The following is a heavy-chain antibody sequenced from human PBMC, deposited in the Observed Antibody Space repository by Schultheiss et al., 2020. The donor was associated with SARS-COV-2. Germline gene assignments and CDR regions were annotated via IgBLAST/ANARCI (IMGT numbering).Heavy chain of an antibody. D-gene: IGHD1-26*01. V-gene: IGHV4-59*05. CDR3: ARHIPSPRDSGWELLGYNWFDP. CDR2: IYYSGST. Sequence: SETLSLTCTVSGGSISSYYWSWIRQPAGKGLEWIGSIYYSGSTYYNPSLKSRVTISVDTSKNQFSLKLSSVTAADTAVYYCARHIPSPRDSGWELLGYNWFDPWGQGTLVTVSS. CDR1: GGSISSYY. J-gene: IGHJ5*02.